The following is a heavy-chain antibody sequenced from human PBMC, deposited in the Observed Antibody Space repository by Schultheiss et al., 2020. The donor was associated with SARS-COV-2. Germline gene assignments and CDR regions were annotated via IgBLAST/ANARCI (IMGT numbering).Heavy chain of an antibody. D-gene: IGHD1-1*01. V-gene: IGHV4-34*12. J-gene: IGHJ4*02. CDR2: IIYSGST. CDR1: GGSFSAYY. Sequence: SQTLSLTCAVYGGSFSAYYWSWIRQPPGKGLEWIGSIIYSGSTNYNPSLKSRVTISVDTSKNQFSLSLSSVTAADTAVYYCARHGNGFHWGQGTLVTVSS. CDR3: ARHGNGFH.